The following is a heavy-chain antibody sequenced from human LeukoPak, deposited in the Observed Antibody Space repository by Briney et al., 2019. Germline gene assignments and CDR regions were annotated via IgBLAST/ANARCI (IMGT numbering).Heavy chain of an antibody. Sequence: SETLSLTCTVSAGFLSSSSYYWGWLRQPPGKGLVWIGSIYYSGSTYYNPFLKSPVTISVDTSKYQFSLKMSSVTAADTAVYYCAKFLLLDYGGNSLEYFQHWGQGTLVTVSS. J-gene: IGHJ1*01. CDR1: AGFLSSSSYY. V-gene: IGHV4-39*01. CDR3: AKFLLLDYGGNSLEYFQH. CDR2: IYYSGST. D-gene: IGHD4-23*01.